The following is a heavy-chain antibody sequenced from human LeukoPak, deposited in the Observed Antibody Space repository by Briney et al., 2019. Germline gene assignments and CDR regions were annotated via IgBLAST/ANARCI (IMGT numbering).Heavy chain of an antibody. J-gene: IGHJ6*03. D-gene: IGHD2-2*01. V-gene: IGHV4-59*08. Sequence: PSETLSLTCTVSGGSISDYYWSWIRQPPGKGLEWIGYIHYSGSTNYNPSLKSRLTISVDTSINQFSLRLSSVTAADTAIYYCARLGRHQLPGLKYNYHYIEVWGKGATVTVSS. CDR1: GGSISDYY. CDR2: IHYSGST. CDR3: ARLGRHQLPGLKYNYHYIEV.